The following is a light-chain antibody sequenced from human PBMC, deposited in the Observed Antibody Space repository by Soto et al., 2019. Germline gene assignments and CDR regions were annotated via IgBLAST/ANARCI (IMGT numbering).Light chain of an antibody. CDR2: EVV. CDR1: KNDIGVYDF. V-gene: IGLV2-8*01. CDR3: KSYAGSNTYV. Sequence: QSALTQPPSASGSPGQSVTISCTGTKNDIGVYDFVSWYQHHPGKAPRLIIYEVVQRPSGVPDRFSGSKSGNTASLTVSGLQAADEADSFCKSYAGSNTYVFGSGTNVTVL. J-gene: IGLJ1*01.